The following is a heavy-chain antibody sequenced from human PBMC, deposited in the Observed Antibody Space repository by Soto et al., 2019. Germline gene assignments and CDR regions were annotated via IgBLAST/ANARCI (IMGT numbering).Heavy chain of an antibody. CDR1: GYTFTGYY. J-gene: IGHJ5*02. Sequence: ASVKVSCKASGYTFTGYYMHWVRQAPGQGLEWMGWINPNSGGTNYAQKFQGRVTMTRDTSISTAYMELSRLRSDDTAVYYCARGGILNCNQGWFDPWGQGTLVTVSS. CDR3: ARGGILNCNQGWFDP. D-gene: IGHD1-1*01. CDR2: INPNSGGT. V-gene: IGHV1-2*02.